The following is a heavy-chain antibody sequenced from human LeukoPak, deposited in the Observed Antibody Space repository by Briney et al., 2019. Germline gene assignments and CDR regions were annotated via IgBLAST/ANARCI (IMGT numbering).Heavy chain of an antibody. Sequence: GGSLRLSCAGPGFTFSSYAMSWVRQAPGKGLEWVSAISDSGDYTYYADSVKGRFTISRDNSKNTLYLHVNSLRAEDTAVYYCAKDTSIGKYCTSGVCSPFDYWGQGTLVTVSS. CDR2: ISDSGDYT. D-gene: IGHD2-8*01. J-gene: IGHJ4*02. V-gene: IGHV3-23*01. CDR3: AKDTSIGKYCTSGVCSPFDY. CDR1: GFTFSSYA.